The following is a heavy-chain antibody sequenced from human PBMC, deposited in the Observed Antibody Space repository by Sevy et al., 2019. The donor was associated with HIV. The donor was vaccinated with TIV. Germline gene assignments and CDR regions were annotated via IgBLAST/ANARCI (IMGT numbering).Heavy chain of an antibody. V-gene: IGHV4-30-2*01. J-gene: IGHJ3*02. CDR2: IYHTGTT. CDR3: ARDGGTLTVPGSFDI. D-gene: IGHD3-9*01. CDR1: GDSITSGAFS. Sequence: SETLSLTCSVSGDSITSGAFSWNWLRQPPGKGLEWIGYIYHTGTTYYSPSLKSRLTISVDRSKNQFSLNLTSVTAADTAVYYCARDGGTLTVPGSFDIWGQGTMVTVSS.